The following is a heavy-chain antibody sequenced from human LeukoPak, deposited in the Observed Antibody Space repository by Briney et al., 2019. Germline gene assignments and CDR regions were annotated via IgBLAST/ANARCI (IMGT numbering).Heavy chain of an antibody. D-gene: IGHD6-13*01. V-gene: IGHV3-30*04. CDR2: ISYDGSNK. CDR3: ARDEAGYSSSFYYYYYMDV. Sequence: GGSLRLSCAASGFTFSSYAIHWVRQAPGKGLEWVAVISYDGSNKYYADSVKGRFTISRDNAKNSLYLQMNSLRAEDTAVYYCARDEAGYSSSFYYYYYMDVWGKGTTVTVSS. J-gene: IGHJ6*03. CDR1: GFTFSSYA.